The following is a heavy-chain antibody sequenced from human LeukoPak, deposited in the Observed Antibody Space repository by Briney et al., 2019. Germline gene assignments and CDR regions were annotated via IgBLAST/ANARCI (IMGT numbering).Heavy chain of an antibody. Sequence: SETPSLTCAVSGGSISSSNWWSWVRQPPGKGLEWIGEIYHSGSTNYNPSLKSRVTISVDKSKNQFSLKLSSVTAADTAVYYCARDNFLRPYFDYWGQGTLVTVSS. J-gene: IGHJ4*02. CDR2: IYHSGST. CDR1: GGSISSSNW. D-gene: IGHD4-17*01. CDR3: ARDNFLRPYFDY. V-gene: IGHV4-4*02.